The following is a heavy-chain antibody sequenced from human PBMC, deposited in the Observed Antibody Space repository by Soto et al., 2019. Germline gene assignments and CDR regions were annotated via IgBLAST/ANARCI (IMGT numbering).Heavy chain of an antibody. CDR2: IYYSGTT. D-gene: IGHD3-22*01. Sequence: QVQLQESGPGLVQPSQTLSLSCTVSGGSITSGGYYWSWIRQYPGKGLEWIGYIYYSGTTYYNPSLKSRXXIXLXXPRSQFSLEVKSVSAADTAVYYCARADSSGYPFEHWGQGTLVTVSS. V-gene: IGHV4-31*03. J-gene: IGHJ4*02. CDR1: GGSITSGGYY. CDR3: ARADSSGYPFEH.